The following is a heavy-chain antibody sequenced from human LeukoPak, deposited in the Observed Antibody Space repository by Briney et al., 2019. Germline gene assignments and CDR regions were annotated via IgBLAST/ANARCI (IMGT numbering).Heavy chain of an antibody. CDR2: IYYSGGT. V-gene: IGHV4-59*01. Sequence: SETLSLTCTVSGGSISSYYWSWIRQPPGKGLEWIGYIYYSGGTSYNPSLKSRVTISVETSKNQFSLKLSSVTAADTAVYYCARCSSSAFDIWGQGTMVTVSS. J-gene: IGHJ3*02. D-gene: IGHD6-6*01. CDR3: ARCSSSAFDI. CDR1: GGSISSYY.